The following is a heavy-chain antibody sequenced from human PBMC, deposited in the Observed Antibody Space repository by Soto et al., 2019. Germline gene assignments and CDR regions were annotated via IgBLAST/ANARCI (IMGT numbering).Heavy chain of an antibody. Sequence: SLRLSCAASGFTFSGYAMHWVRQAPGKGLEWVAVISYDGSNKYYADSVKGRFTISRDNSKNTLYLQMNSLRAEDTAVYYCARDGYSSSWYYFDYWGQGTLVTVSS. J-gene: IGHJ4*02. CDR1: GFTFSGYA. V-gene: IGHV3-30-3*01. CDR2: ISYDGSNK. CDR3: ARDGYSSSWYYFDY. D-gene: IGHD6-13*01.